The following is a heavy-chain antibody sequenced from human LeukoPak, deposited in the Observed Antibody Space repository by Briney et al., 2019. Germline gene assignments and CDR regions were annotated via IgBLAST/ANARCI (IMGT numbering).Heavy chain of an antibody. Sequence: TGGSLRLSCAASGFSFSSYRMNWVRQAPGKGLEWVSYISSSGSTIYYADSVKGRFTISRGNAKNSLYLQMNSLRAEDTAVYYCAELGITMIGGVWGKGTTVTISS. V-gene: IGHV3-48*03. CDR3: AELGITMIGGV. CDR1: GFSFSSYR. J-gene: IGHJ6*04. D-gene: IGHD3-10*02. CDR2: ISSSGSTI.